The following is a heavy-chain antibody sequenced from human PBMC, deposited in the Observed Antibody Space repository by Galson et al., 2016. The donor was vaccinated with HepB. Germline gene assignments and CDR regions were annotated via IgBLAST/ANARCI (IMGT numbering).Heavy chain of an antibody. CDR1: GFSFSSCA. Sequence: SLRLSCAASGFSFSSCAMHWVRQAPGKGLEWITLIWNDASETKYADSVRGRLTISRDNSANTLYLQMNTLRADDTAVYYCARALGRGAYLIDSWGQGTLVTVSS. CDR2: IWNDASET. CDR3: ARALGRGAYLIDS. D-gene: IGHD3-16*01. V-gene: IGHV3-33*01. J-gene: IGHJ4*02.